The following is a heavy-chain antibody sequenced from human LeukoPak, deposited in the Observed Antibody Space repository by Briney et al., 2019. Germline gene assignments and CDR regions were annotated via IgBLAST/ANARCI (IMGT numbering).Heavy chain of an antibody. CDR3: ARDMIAAAEGGADY. CDR1: GFTFSSYG. V-gene: IGHV3-33*01. CDR2: ICYDGGNK. D-gene: IGHD6-13*01. J-gene: IGHJ4*02. Sequence: GGSLRLSCAASGFTFSSYGMHWVRQAPGKGLEWVAVICYDGGNKYYADSVKGRFTISRDNSKNTLYLQMNSLRAEDTAVYYCARDMIAAAEGGADYWGQGTLVTVSS.